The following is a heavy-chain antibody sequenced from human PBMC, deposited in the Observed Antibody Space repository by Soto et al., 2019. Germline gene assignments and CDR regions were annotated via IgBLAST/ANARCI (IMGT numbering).Heavy chain of an antibody. D-gene: IGHD3-22*01. Sequence: SETLSLTCTVSGGSISSGGYYWSWIRQHPGKGLEWIGYIYYSGSTYYNPSLKSRVTISVDTSKNQFSLKLSSVTAADTAVYYCARDRRKGLFDYWGQGTLVTVSS. J-gene: IGHJ4*02. CDR3: ARDRRKGLFDY. CDR2: IYYSGST. V-gene: IGHV4-31*03. CDR1: GGSISSGGYY.